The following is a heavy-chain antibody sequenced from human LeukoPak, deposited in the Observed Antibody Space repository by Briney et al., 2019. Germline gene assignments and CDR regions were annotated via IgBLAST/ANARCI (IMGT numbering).Heavy chain of an antibody. D-gene: IGHD2-2*01. CDR2: ISSSSSYI. V-gene: IGHV3-21*01. J-gene: IGHJ6*03. CDR1: GFTFSSYS. CDR3: ARDPVVVVPAAINYMDV. Sequence: GGSLRLSCAASGFTFSSYSMNWVRQAPGKGLEWVSSISSSSSYIYYADSVKGRFTISRDNAKSSLYLQMNSLRAEDTAVYYCARDPVVVVPAAINYMDVWGKGTTVTVSS.